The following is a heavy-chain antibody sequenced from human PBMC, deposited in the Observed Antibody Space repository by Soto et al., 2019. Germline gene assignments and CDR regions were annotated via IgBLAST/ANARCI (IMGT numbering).Heavy chain of an antibody. CDR1: GFTFSSYA. Sequence: GGSLRLSCAASGFTFSSYATHWVRQAPGKGLEWVAVISYDGSNKYYADSVKGRFTISRDNSKNTLYLQMNSLRAEDTAVYYCATPYDSYGYNWGQGTLVTVSS. CDR3: ATPYDSYGYN. V-gene: IGHV3-30-3*01. D-gene: IGHD5-18*01. CDR2: ISYDGSNK. J-gene: IGHJ4*02.